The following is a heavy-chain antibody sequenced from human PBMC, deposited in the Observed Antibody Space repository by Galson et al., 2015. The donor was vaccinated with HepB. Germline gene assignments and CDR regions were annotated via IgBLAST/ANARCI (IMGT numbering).Heavy chain of an antibody. CDR3: AKGFYDFWSGNEGFDP. CDR1: GFTFSSYA. V-gene: IGHV3-23*01. D-gene: IGHD3-3*01. J-gene: IGHJ5*02. Sequence: SLRLSCAASGFTFSSYAMSWVRQAPGRGLEWVSAISGSGGSTYYADSVKGRFTISRDNSKNTLYLQMNSLRAKDTAVYYCAKGFYDFWSGNEGFDPWGQGTLVTVSS. CDR2: ISGSGGST.